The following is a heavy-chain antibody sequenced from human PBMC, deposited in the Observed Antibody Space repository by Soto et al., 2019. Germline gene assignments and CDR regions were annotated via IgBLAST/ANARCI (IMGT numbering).Heavy chain of an antibody. V-gene: IGHV3-23*01. D-gene: IGHD1-1*01. Sequence: GGSLRLSCAASGFTFSSYAMSWVRQAPGKGLEWVSAISGSGGSTYYADSVKGRFTISRDNSKNTLYLQMNSLRAEDTAVDYCAKDEVQLERRGPHDYFDYWGQGTLVTVSS. CDR1: GFTFSSYA. CDR2: ISGSGGST. J-gene: IGHJ4*02. CDR3: AKDEVQLERRGPHDYFDY.